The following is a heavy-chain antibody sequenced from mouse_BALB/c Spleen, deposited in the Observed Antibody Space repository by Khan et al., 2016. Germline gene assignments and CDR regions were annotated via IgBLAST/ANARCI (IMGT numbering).Heavy chain of an antibody. Sequence: VQLQQSGPELVKPGASVKMSCKASGYTFTSYVMHWVKQKPGQGLEWIGYINPYNDGTKYNEKFKGKATLTSDKSSSTAYMELSSLTSEDSAVYYCARGQVRRGYYAMDYWGQGTSVTVSS. V-gene: IGHV1S136*01. D-gene: IGHD2-14*01. CDR3: ARGQVRRGYYAMDY. CDR1: GYTFTSYV. CDR2: INPYNDGT. J-gene: IGHJ4*01.